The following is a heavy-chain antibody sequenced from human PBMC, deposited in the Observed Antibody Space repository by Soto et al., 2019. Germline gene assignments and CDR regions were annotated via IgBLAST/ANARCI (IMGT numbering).Heavy chain of an antibody. CDR1: GFTFSSYG. Sequence: ESGGGVVQPGRSLRLSCAASGFTFSSYGMHWVRQAPGKGLEWVAVISYDGSNKYYADSVKGRFTISRDNSKNTLYLQMNSLRAEDTAVYYCAKEGITIFGVVTDSFDYWGQGTLVTVCS. D-gene: IGHD3-3*01. J-gene: IGHJ4*02. CDR3: AKEGITIFGVVTDSFDY. V-gene: IGHV3-30*18. CDR2: ISYDGSNK.